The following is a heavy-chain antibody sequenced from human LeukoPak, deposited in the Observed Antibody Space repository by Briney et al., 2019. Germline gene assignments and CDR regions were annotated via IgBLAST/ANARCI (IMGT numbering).Heavy chain of an antibody. CDR3: ARVYSIHWYFDL. D-gene: IGHD4-11*01. CDR2: IYYSGST. CDR1: GGSISSYY. J-gene: IGHJ2*01. V-gene: IGHV4-59*01. Sequence: SETLSLTCTVSGGSISSYYWSWIRQPPGKGLEWIGYIYYSGSTNYNPSLKSRVTISVDTSKNQFSLKLSSVTAADTAVYYCARVYSIHWYFDLWGRGTLVTVSS.